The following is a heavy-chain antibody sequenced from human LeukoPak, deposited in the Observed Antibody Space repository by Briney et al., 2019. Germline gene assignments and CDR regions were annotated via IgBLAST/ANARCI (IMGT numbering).Heavy chain of an antibody. D-gene: IGHD2-8*01. V-gene: IGHV3-30-3*01. J-gene: IGHJ6*02. Sequence: PGRCLRLSCAASGFTFSSYAVHWVRQAPGKGLEWVAVISYDGSNKYYADSVKGRFTISRDNSKNTLYLQMNSLRAEDTAVYYCARDKLLMVYAIPYYYYGMDVWGQGTTVTVSS. CDR3: ARDKLLMVYAIPYYYYGMDV. CDR2: ISYDGSNK. CDR1: GFTFSSYA.